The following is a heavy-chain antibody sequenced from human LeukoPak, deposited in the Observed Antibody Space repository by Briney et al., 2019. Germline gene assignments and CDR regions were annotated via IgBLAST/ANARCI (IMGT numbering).Heavy chain of an antibody. CDR2: MNPNSGNT. CDR1: GYTFTSYD. D-gene: IGHD3-22*01. CDR3: ATMLYDSSGPTGAFDI. J-gene: IGHJ3*02. V-gene: IGHV1-8*01. Sequence: ASVKVSCKASGYTFTSYDINWVRQATGQGLEWMGWMNPNSGNTNYAQKFQGRVTMTEDTSTDTAYMELSSLRSEDTAVYYCATMLYDSSGPTGAFDIWGQGTMVTVSS.